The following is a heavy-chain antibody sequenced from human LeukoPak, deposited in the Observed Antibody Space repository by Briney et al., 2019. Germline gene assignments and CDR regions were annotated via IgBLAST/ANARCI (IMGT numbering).Heavy chain of an antibody. Sequence: ASVKVSXKASGGTFSSYAISWVRQAPGQGLEWMGGIIPIFGTANYAQKFQGRVTITADESTSTAYMELSSLRSEDTAVYYCAREDTSWGYFDYWGQGTLVTVSS. CDR1: GGTFSSYA. V-gene: IGHV1-69*13. CDR2: IIPIFGTA. D-gene: IGHD2-2*01. CDR3: AREDTSWGYFDY. J-gene: IGHJ4*02.